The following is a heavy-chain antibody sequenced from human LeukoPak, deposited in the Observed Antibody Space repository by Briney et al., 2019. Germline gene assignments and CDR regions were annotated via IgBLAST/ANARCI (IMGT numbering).Heavy chain of an antibody. CDR1: GFTFSSYA. J-gene: IGHJ5*02. V-gene: IGHV3-66*01. CDR3: ARVRGSGFDP. Sequence: GGSLRLSCAASGFTFSSYAMSWVRQAPGKGLEWVSVIYSGGSTYYADSVKGRFTISRDNAKNSLYLQMNSLRAEDTAVYYCARVRGSGFDPWGQGTLVTVSS. CDR2: IYSGGST. D-gene: IGHD3-3*01.